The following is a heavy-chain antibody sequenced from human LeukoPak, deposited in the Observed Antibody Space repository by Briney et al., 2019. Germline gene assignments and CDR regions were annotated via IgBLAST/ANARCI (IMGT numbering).Heavy chain of an antibody. D-gene: IGHD6-25*01. Sequence: SETLSLTCTVSGGSISSYYWSWIRQPPGKGLEWIGYIYYSGSTNYNPSLKSRVTISVDTSKNQFSLKLSSVTAADTAVYYCARDILRASGVGYYYYMDVWGKGTTVTVSS. CDR1: GGSISSYY. J-gene: IGHJ6*03. V-gene: IGHV4-59*01. CDR2: IYYSGST. CDR3: ARDILRASGVGYYYYMDV.